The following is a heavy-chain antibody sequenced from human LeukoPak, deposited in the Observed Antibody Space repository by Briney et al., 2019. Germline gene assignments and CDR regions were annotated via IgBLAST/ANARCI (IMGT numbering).Heavy chain of an antibody. CDR3: AKMPFGGVTMYYFDY. Sequence: GGSLRLSCSGSDFIVSNHYMSWVRQAPGKGLEWVSVIFSGGRTYYADSVKGRFTISRDHSKNTLYLQMDSLRAEDTAVYYCAKMPFGGVTMYYFDYWGQGTLVTVSS. CDR1: DFIVSNHY. D-gene: IGHD2-21*02. V-gene: IGHV3-53*01. J-gene: IGHJ4*02. CDR2: IFSGGRT.